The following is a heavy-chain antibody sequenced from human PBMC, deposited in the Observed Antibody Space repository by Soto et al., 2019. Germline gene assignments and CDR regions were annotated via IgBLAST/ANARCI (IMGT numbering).Heavy chain of an antibody. V-gene: IGHV4-30-4*01. CDR3: ARVRVDYYDSSGYYLFDY. J-gene: IGHJ4*02. Sequence: SETLSVTCTVSVGSISIGDYYWSWIRQPPGKGLEWIGYIYYSGSTYYNPSLKSRVTISVDTSKNQFSLKLSSVTAADTAVYYCARVRVDYYDSSGYYLFDYWGQGTMVTVSS. D-gene: IGHD3-22*01. CDR1: VGSISIGDYY. CDR2: IYYSGST.